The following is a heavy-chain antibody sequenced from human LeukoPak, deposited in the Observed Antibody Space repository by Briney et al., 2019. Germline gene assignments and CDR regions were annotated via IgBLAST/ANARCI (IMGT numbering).Heavy chain of an antibody. CDR3: IRGTVGAPGNDY. D-gene: IGHD1-26*01. J-gene: IGHJ4*02. CDR1: GFTFSSYA. CDR2: ISGNGEST. V-gene: IGHV3-23*01. Sequence: GGSLRLSCAASGFTFSSYAMTWVRQAPGMGLEWVSAISGNGESTYYTDSVKGRFTISRDNSKNTLYLQMSSLRAEDTAVYYCIRGTVGAPGNDYWGQGTLVTVSS.